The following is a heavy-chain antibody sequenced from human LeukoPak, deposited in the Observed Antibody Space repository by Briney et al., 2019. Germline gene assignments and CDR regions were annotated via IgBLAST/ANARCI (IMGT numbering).Heavy chain of an antibody. V-gene: IGHV3-23*01. CDR3: AKDSRTGTTGRKFDY. D-gene: IGHD1-1*01. Sequence: SCKASGYTFTGYYMHWVRQAPGKGLGWVSAISGSGGSTYYADSVKGRFTISRDNSKNTLYLQMNSLRAEDTAVYYCAKDSRTGTTGRKFDYWGQGTLVTVSS. CDR1: GYTFTGYY. CDR2: ISGSGGST. J-gene: IGHJ4*02.